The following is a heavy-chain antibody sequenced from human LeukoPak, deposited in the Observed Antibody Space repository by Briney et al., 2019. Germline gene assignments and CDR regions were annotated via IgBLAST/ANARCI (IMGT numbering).Heavy chain of an antibody. CDR3: ARAVRGVMINNDAFDI. CDR2: IYTSGST. D-gene: IGHD3-10*01. Sequence: SETLSLXCTVSGGSISSYYWSWIRQPAGKGLEWIGRIYTSGSTNYNPSLKSRVTMSVDTSKNQFSLKLSSVTAADTAVYYCARAVRGVMINNDAFDIWGQGTMVTVSS. V-gene: IGHV4-4*07. CDR1: GGSISSYY. J-gene: IGHJ3*02.